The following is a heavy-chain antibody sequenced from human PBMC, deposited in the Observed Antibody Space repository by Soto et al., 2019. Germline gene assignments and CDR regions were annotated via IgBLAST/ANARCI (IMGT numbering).Heavy chain of an antibody. CDR1: GFTFSSYA. J-gene: IGHJ6*02. CDR3: AKDMGPSLEGIYYYGMDV. Sequence: PGGSLRRSCAASGFTFSSYAMSWVRQAPGKGLEWVSAISGSGGSTYYADSVKGRFTISRDNSKNTLYLQMNSLRAEDTAVYYCAKDMGPSLEGIYYYGMDVWGQGTTVTVYS. D-gene: IGHD2-2*01. V-gene: IGHV3-23*01. CDR2: ISGSGGST.